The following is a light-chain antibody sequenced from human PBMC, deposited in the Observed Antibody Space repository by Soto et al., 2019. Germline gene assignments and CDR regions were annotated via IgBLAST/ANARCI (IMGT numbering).Light chain of an antibody. J-gene: IGKJ2*01. Sequence: EIVMTQSPATLSVSPGERATLSCRASQSVNGNLAWYQQRPGQAPRLLIYCASTRATGIPARFSGSGSGTEFTLTISSLQSEDSAVYYCQQYNNWPPYTFGQGTKLEIK. CDR2: CAS. CDR1: QSVNGN. CDR3: QQYNNWPPYT. V-gene: IGKV3-15*01.